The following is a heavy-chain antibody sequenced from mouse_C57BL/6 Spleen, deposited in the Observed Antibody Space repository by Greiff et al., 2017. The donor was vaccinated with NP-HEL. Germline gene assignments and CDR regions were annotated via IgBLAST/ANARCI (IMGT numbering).Heavy chain of an antibody. Sequence: QVQLQQPGAELVMPGASVKLSCKASGYTFTSYWMHWVKQRPGQGLEWIGEIDPSDSYTNYNQKFKGKSTLTVDKSSSTAYMQLSSLTSEDSAVYYCARRGYYGSSWDWGQGTLVTVSA. CDR3: ARRGYYGSSWD. V-gene: IGHV1-69*01. J-gene: IGHJ3*01. D-gene: IGHD1-1*01. CDR1: GYTFTSYW. CDR2: IDPSDSYT.